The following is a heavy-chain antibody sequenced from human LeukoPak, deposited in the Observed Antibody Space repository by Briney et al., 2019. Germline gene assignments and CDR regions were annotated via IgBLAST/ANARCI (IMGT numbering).Heavy chain of an antibody. CDR3: ARLTAMVDYYGMDV. CDR1: GGSITSSSYY. V-gene: IGHV4-61*01. CDR2: IYYTGST. D-gene: IGHD5-18*01. J-gene: IGHJ6*02. Sequence: SETLSLTCSVSGGSITSSSYYWTWIRQPPGKGLEWIGYIYYTGSTNYNPSLKSRVTISVDTSKNQFSLKLSSVTAADTAVYYCARLTAMVDYYGMDVWGQGTTVTVSS.